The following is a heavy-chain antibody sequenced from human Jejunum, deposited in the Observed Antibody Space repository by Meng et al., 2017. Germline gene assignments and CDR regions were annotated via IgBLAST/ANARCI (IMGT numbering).Heavy chain of an antibody. V-gene: IGHV6-1*01. D-gene: IGHD1-26*01. CDR2: TYYGAKWYI. CDR3: AGGGLVRSTRGYFDY. CDR1: RDSSCSNSAG. Sequence: QIQLQHPGPGLVKPSQTPSLPCAMSRDSSCSNSAGWNWIRQSPSRGLEWLGRTYYGAKWYIDYAVSVKSRITINPDTSKNQFSLHLNSVTPEDTAVYYCAGGGLVRSTRGYFDYWGQGTLVTVSS. J-gene: IGHJ4*02.